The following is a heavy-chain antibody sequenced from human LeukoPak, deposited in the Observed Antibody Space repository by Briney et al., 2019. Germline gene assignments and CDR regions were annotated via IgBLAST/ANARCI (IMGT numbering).Heavy chain of an antibody. V-gene: IGHV3-30*02. CDR1: GFTFSSYA. CDR3: GKGLAYTYPYSGNMAV. Sequence: GGSLRLSCAASGFTFSSYAMHWVRQAPGMGLEWISFVRYDGSDKYYADSVKGRFTISRDNSNNTLFLQMNSLRPQDTAVYYCGKGLAYTYPYSGNMAVWGKGTTVTISS. J-gene: IGHJ6*03. D-gene: IGHD5-18*01. CDR2: VRYDGSDK.